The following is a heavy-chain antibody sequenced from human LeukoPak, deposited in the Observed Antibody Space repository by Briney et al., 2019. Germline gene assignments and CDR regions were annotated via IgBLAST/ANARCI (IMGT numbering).Heavy chain of an antibody. CDR1: GGSISSYY. V-gene: IGHV4-4*07. Sequence: SETLSLTCTVSGGSISSYYWSWIRQPAGKGLEWIGRIYTSGSTNYNPSLKSRVTMPVDTSKNQFSLKLSSVTAADTAVYYCARDRYFDWLPNNNWFDPWGQGTLVTVSS. D-gene: IGHD3-9*01. CDR2: IYTSGST. CDR3: ARDRYFDWLPNNNWFDP. J-gene: IGHJ5*02.